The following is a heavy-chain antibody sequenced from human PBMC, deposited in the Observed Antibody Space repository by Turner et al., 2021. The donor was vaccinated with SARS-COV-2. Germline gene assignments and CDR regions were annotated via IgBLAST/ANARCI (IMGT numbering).Heavy chain of an antibody. D-gene: IGHD2-2*02. CDR1: GCTFTGYY. CDR3: ARSIVVVPAAISY. CDR2: INPNSGGT. V-gene: IGHV1-2*02. Sequence: QVQLVQSGAEVKKPGASVKVSCNASGCTFTGYYMHWVRQAPGQGLEWMGWINPNSGGTNYAQKFQGRVTMTRDMSISTAYMELSRLRSDDTAVYYCARSIVVVPAAISYWGQGTLVTVSS. J-gene: IGHJ4*02.